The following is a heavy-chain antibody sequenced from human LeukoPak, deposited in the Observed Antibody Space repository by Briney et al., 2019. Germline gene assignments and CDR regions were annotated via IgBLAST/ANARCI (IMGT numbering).Heavy chain of an antibody. D-gene: IGHD1-26*01. Sequence: NPSETLSLTCAVSGLSLSTYYWSWIRQPPGKGLECIGEINHRGSTNNNPSLKSRVTISVDTSKNQFSLKVTSVSAADTAVYYCASSVGSTDYWGQGTLVTVSS. CDR3: ASSVGSTDY. V-gene: IGHV4-34*01. CDR2: INHRGST. J-gene: IGHJ4*02. CDR1: GLSLSTYY.